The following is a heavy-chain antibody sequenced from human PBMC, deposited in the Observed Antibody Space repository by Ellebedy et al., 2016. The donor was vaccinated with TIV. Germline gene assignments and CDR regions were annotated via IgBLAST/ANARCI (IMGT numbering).Heavy chain of an antibody. CDR2: IKQGGSEK. J-gene: IGHJ4*02. CDR1: GFTFTNYW. Sequence: GGSLRLSCAASGFTFTNYWMSWVRQAPGKGLEWVATIKQGGSEKYYVDSVNGRFTISRDNAKHSLYLQMNSLRAEDTAVYYCARLDAIIDVKSLDYWGQGTLVTASS. V-gene: IGHV3-7*03. D-gene: IGHD3-10*01. CDR3: ARLDAIIDVKSLDY.